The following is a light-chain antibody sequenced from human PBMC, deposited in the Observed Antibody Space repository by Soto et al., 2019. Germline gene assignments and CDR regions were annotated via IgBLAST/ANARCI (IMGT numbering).Light chain of an antibody. CDR1: SSDIGGYNL. V-gene: IGLV2-14*01. CDR2: DVN. J-gene: IGLJ1*01. CDR3: SSYKSSSSRPYV. Sequence: QSALTQPASVSGSPGQSITISCTGTSSDIGGYNLVSWYQQYPDKAPKLMIFDVNTRPSGVANRFSGSKSGTTASLTISGLQAEDEADYYCSSYKSSSSRPYVFGTGTKLTVL.